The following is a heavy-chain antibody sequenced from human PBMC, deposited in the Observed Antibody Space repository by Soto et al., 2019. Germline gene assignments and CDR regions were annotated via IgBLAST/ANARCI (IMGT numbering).Heavy chain of an antibody. D-gene: IGHD2-21*02. CDR1: GLSFSLYS. Sequence: EVQLLESGGGLVQPGGSLRLSCATSGLSFSLYSMGWVRQAPGKGLEWVSAFSGSGGNIHYADSVKGRFTISRDNSKNTLSLQMNSLRAEDTALYYCAKDDRTASRIDYWGQGTLVTVSS. CDR3: AKDDRTASRIDY. CDR2: FSGSGGNI. V-gene: IGHV3-23*01. J-gene: IGHJ4*02.